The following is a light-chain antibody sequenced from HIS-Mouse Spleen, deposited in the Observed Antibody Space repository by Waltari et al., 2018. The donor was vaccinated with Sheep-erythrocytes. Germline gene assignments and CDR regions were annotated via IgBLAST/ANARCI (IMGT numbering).Light chain of an antibody. CDR1: SKSAGRYHL. CDR2: EGS. J-gene: IGLJ3*02. V-gene: IGLV2-23*01. Sequence: QSALTQPAPVSGSPGQSITIFCTGTSKSAGRYHLVSWYQQHQGKAPKLMMYEGSKRPSGISSRFSGSKSATTASMTITGLQAEDEAAYYCCSYAGSSTPWVFGGGTKMTV. CDR3: CSYAGSSTPWV.